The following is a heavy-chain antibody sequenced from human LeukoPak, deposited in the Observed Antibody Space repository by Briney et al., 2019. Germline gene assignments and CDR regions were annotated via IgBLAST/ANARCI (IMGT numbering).Heavy chain of an antibody. J-gene: IGHJ4*02. Sequence: SETLSLTCTVSGGSISSYYWSWIRQPPGKGLEWIGYIYYRGSTNYNPSLKSRVTISVDTSKNQFSLKLSSVTAADTAVYYCARVGSSSDRFDYWGQGTLVTVSS. D-gene: IGHD6-6*01. CDR3: ARVGSSSDRFDY. V-gene: IGHV4-59*01. CDR2: IYYRGST. CDR1: GGSISSYY.